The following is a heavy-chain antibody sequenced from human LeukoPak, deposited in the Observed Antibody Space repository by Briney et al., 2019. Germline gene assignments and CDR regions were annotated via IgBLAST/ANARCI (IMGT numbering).Heavy chain of an antibody. D-gene: IGHD2-2*01. J-gene: IGHJ5*02. CDR3: ARGGKYQHRLDP. Sequence: PGGSLGLSCAASGFTFSSYSMNWVRQAPGKGLEWVSSISSSSSYIYYADSVKGRFTISRDNAKNSLYLQMNSLRAEDTAVYYCARGGKYQHRLDPWGQGTLVTVSS. CDR1: GFTFSSYS. V-gene: IGHV3-21*01. CDR2: ISSSSSYI.